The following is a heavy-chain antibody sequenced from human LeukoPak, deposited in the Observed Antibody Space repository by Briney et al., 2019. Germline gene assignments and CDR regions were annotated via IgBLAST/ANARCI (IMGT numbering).Heavy chain of an antibody. CDR2: INPNSGGT. Sequence: ASVKVSCKASGHTFTGYYMHWVRQAPGQGLEWMGWINPNSGGTNYAQKFQGRVTMTRDTSISTAYMELSRLRSDDTAVYYCARHLVPITMIVVVTHDAFDIWGQGTMVTVSS. J-gene: IGHJ3*02. V-gene: IGHV1-2*02. CDR3: ARHLVPITMIVVVTHDAFDI. D-gene: IGHD3-22*01. CDR1: GHTFTGYY.